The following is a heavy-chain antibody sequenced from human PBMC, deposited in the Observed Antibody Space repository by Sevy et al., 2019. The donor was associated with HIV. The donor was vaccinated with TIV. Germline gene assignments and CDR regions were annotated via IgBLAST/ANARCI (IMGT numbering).Heavy chain of an antibody. V-gene: IGHV1-46*02. CDR3: ARVYYYDYSGPGY. Sequence: ASVEVSCKASGYNLNNYYMHWVRQAPGQGLEWMGLINPSGGSTSYAQKFQGRVTMTRDTSTSTLHMELSSLRSEDTAVYYCARVYYYDYSGPGYWGQGTLVTVSS. CDR1: GYNLNNYY. CDR2: INPSGGST. J-gene: IGHJ4*02. D-gene: IGHD3-22*01.